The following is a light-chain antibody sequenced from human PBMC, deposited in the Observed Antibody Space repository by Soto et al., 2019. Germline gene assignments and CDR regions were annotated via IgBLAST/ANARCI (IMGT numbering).Light chain of an antibody. CDR3: QTWGTGIVV. CDR2: LNGDGSH. CDR1: SGHSNYA. V-gene: IGLV4-69*01. J-gene: IGLJ2*01. Sequence: QPVLTQSPSASASLGASVKLTCTLSSGHSNYAIAWHQQQPEKGPRYLMKLNGDGSHNKGDGIPDRFSGSSSGTDRYLTISSLKSEDEADYYCQTWGTGIVVFGGGTKLTVL.